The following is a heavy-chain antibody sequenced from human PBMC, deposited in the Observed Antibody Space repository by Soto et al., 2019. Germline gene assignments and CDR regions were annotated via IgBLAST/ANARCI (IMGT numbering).Heavy chain of an antibody. CDR1: CGSISRGDYY. Sequence: SETLSLTCTVSCGSISRGDYYWSCIRQPPGKGLEWIGYIYYSGSTYYNPSLKSRVTISVDTSKNQFSLKLSSVTAADTAVYYCGAGSYFDYWGQGTLVTVSS. CDR2: IYYSGST. CDR3: GAGSYFDY. V-gene: IGHV4-30-4*01. D-gene: IGHD2-15*01. J-gene: IGHJ4*02.